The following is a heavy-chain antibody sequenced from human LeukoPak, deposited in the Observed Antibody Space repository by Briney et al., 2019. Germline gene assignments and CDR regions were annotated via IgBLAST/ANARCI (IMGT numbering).Heavy chain of an antibody. CDR1: GFTFSSYG. CDR2: IWYDGSNK. J-gene: IGHJ4*02. V-gene: IGHV3-33*06. D-gene: IGHD2-2*01. CDR3: AKRVRIPAAIDD. Sequence: GGSLRLSCAASGFTFSSYGMHWVRQAPGKGLEWVAVIWYDGSNKYYADSVKGRFTISRDNSKNTLYLQMNSLRAEDTAVYYCAKRVRIPAAIDDWGQGTLVTVSS.